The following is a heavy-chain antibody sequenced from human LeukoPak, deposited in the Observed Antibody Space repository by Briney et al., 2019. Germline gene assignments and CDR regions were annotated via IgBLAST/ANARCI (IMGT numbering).Heavy chain of an antibody. Sequence: PGGSLRLSCAASGFTFSDYYMSWIRQAPGKGLEWVSYISNSGTTIYYADSVKGRFTISRDNAKNSLYLQMNSLRAEDTAVYYCARDNNWEYLGEYFQHWGQGTLVTVSS. CDR1: GFTFSDYY. J-gene: IGHJ1*01. D-gene: IGHD1-1*01. CDR2: ISNSGTTI. CDR3: ARDNNWEYLGEYFQH. V-gene: IGHV3-11*04.